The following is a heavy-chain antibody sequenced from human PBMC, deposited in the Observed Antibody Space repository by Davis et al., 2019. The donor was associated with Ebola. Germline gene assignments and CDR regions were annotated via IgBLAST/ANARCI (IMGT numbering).Heavy chain of an antibody. V-gene: IGHV4-59*01. D-gene: IGHD3-16*01. CDR2: IYYSGST. CDR1: GESFSGFY. CDR3: ARRYDWQFDP. J-gene: IGHJ5*02. Sequence: SETLSLTCAVYGESFSGFYWSWIRQSPGKGLEWIGYIYYSGSTNYSPSLKSRVTISVDTSKNQFSLKLGSVTAADTAMYYCARRYDWQFDPWGQGTLVTVSS.